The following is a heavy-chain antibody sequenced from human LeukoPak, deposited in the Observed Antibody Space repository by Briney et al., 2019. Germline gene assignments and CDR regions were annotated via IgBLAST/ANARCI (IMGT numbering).Heavy chain of an antibody. CDR1: GGSFSGYY. J-gene: IGHJ5*02. D-gene: IGHD3-22*01. CDR2: INHSGST. V-gene: IGHV4-34*01. CDR3: ARHYYYDGHWFDP. Sequence: SETLSLTCAVYGGSFSGYYWSWIRQPPGKGLEWIGEINHSGSTNYNPSLKSRVTISVDTSKNQFSLKLSSVTAADTAVYYCARHYYYDGHWFDPWGQGTLVTVSS.